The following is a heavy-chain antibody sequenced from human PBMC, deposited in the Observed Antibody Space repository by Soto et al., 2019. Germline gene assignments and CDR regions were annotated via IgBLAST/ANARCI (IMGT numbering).Heavy chain of an antibody. CDR1: GGSISSSNW. CDR3: ARDKAAAVSYYYYGMDV. V-gene: IGHV4-4*02. J-gene: IGHJ6*02. Sequence: SETLSLTCAVSGGSISSSNWWSWVRQPPGKGLEWIGEIYHSGSTNYNPSLKSRVTISVDKSKNQFSLKLSSVTAADTAVYYCARDKAAAVSYYYYGMDVWGQGTTVTVSS. CDR2: IYHSGST. D-gene: IGHD6-13*01.